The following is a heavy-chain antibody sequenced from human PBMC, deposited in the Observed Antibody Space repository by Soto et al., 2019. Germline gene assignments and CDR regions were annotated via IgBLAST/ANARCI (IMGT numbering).Heavy chain of an antibody. J-gene: IGHJ3*02. CDR3: KLLLLIDI. CDR2: ISYDGSNK. D-gene: IGHD3-10*01. CDR1: GFTFSSYA. Sequence: QVQLVESGGGVVQPGRSLRLSCAASGFTFSSYAMHWVRQAPGKGLEWVAVISYDGSNKYYADSVKGRFTISRDNSKNTLYLQMNSLRAEDTAVYYCKLLLLIDIWGLGTMVTVSS. V-gene: IGHV3-30*04.